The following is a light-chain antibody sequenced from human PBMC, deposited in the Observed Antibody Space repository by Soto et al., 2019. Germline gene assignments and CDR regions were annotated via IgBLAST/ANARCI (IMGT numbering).Light chain of an antibody. CDR1: RSISNW. J-gene: IGKJ1*01. CDR2: DAS. CDR3: QQYDSYSWT. Sequence: DTQMTQSPSTLSGSIGDSVTITCRASRSISNWVAWYQQKPGKAPKLLISDASDLERGVPSRFSGTESGTEFTLTISSLQPDDFGTYYCQQYDSYSWTFGQGTKVEIK. V-gene: IGKV1-5*01.